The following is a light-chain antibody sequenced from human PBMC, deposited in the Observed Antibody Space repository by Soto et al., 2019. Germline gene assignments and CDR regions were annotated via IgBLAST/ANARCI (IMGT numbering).Light chain of an antibody. V-gene: IGLV2-11*01. CDR1: SSDVGGYHY. J-gene: IGLJ1*01. Sequence: QSALTQPRSVSGSPGQSVTISCTGTSSDVGGYHYVSWYQQHPTKAPKLMIYDVSKRPSGVPDRFSGSKSGNTASLTISGLQAEDEADYYCCSYAGSPYVFGTGTKLTVL. CDR2: DVS. CDR3: CSYAGSPYV.